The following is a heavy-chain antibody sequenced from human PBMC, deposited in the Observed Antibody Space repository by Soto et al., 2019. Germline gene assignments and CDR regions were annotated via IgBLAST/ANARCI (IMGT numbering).Heavy chain of an antibody. CDR2: IYYSGST. CDR3: ARYYDSSGILTH. V-gene: IGHV4-59*01. CDR1: GGSISSYY. J-gene: IGHJ4*02. Sequence: SETLSLTCTVSGGSISSYYWSWIRQPPGKGLEWIGYIYYSGSTNYNPSLKSRITISVDTSKNQFSLKLSSVTAADTAVYYCARYYDSSGILTHWGQGTLVTVSS. D-gene: IGHD3-22*01.